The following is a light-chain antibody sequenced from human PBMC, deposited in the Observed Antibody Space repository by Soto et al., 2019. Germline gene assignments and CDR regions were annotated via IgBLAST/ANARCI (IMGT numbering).Light chain of an antibody. J-gene: IGKJ2*01. CDR3: QQYNKWPYT. V-gene: IGKV3-15*01. Sequence: DIVMTQSPATLSVSPGETAALSCRAGQSVGRNFAWYQQKPGQAPRLLIYGASTRATDIPARFRGSGSGTEFTLTISSLQSEDFAIYYCQQYNKWPYTFGQGTKQEIK. CDR1: QSVGRN. CDR2: GAS.